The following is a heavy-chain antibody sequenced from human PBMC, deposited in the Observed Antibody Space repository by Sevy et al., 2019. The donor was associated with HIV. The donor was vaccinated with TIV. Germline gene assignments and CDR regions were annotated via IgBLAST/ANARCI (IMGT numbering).Heavy chain of an antibody. D-gene: IGHD3-16*01. CDR2: ISNDATKK. Sequence: GGSLRLSCAASGFRFSGYAMHWVRRAPAKGLEWMAVISNDATKKYHINSVKGRFTISRDNAKNALYLQMNSLRSEDTAVYYCARDGGGDYFDYWGQGTLVTVSS. V-gene: IGHV3-30*04. CDR1: GFRFSGYA. J-gene: IGHJ4*02. CDR3: ARDGGGDYFDY.